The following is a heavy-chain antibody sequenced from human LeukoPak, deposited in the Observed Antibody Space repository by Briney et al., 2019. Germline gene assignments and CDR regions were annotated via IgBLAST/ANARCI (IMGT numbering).Heavy chain of an antibody. CDR2: IYHSGST. Sequence: SETLSLTCAVSGYSISSGYYWGWIRQPPGKGLEWIGSIYHSGSTYYNPSLKSRVTISVDTTKNHFSLKLSSVTAADTAVYYCAYGGVVSTDAFDIWGQGTMVTVSS. CDR1: GYSISSGYY. CDR3: AYGGVVSTDAFDI. V-gene: IGHV4-38-2*01. D-gene: IGHD2-21*01. J-gene: IGHJ3*02.